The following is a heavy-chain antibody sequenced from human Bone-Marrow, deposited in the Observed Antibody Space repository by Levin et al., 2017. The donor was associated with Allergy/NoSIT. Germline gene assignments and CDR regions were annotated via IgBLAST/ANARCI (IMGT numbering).Heavy chain of an antibody. CDR2: ISDSGGES. Sequence: PGGSLRLSCAASGFTFSTYHMGWVRQAPGKGLEWVSLISDSGGESYYAESVKGRFTISRDNSRDNSKNTLYLEMNSLRAEDTAVYYCGKRSGAAGVLDYWGQGTLVTVSS. CDR1: GFTFSTYH. D-gene: IGHD3-3*01. CDR3: GKRSGAAGVLDY. V-gene: IGHV3-23*01. J-gene: IGHJ4*02.